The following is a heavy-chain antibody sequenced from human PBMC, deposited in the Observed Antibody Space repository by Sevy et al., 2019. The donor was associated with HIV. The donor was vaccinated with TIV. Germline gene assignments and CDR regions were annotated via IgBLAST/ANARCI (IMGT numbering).Heavy chain of an antibody. V-gene: IGHV3-74*01. J-gene: IGHJ4*02. D-gene: IGHD3-22*01. CDR2: INSDGSST. CDR1: GFTFSSYW. CDR3: ASTAQPYYYDSSGYADPLFDY. Sequence: GGSLRLSCAASGFTFSSYWMHWVRHAPGKGLVWVSRINSDGSSTSYADSVKGRFTISRDNAKNTLYLQMNSLRAEDTAVYYCASTAQPYYYDSSGYADPLFDYWGQGTLVTVSS.